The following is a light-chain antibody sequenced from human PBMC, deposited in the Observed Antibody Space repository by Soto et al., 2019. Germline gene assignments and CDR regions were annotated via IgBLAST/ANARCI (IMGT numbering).Light chain of an antibody. V-gene: IGLV1-51*01. CDR1: NSNIGSNY. Sequence: QSVLTQPPSMSAAPGQKVTISCSGSNSNIGSNYVSWYQQVPGTAPKLLIYDNDKQASGIPDRFSASKSGTSATLGITGLQTGDEADYYCGTWDDSLTAGVFGGGTKLTVL. CDR3: GTWDDSLTAGV. J-gene: IGLJ3*02. CDR2: DND.